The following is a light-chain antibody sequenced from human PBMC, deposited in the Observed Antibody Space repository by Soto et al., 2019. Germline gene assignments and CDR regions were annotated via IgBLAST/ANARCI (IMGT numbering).Light chain of an antibody. J-gene: IGKJ5*01. CDR3: QQSYSTPIT. CDR2: AAS. CDR1: QSISGY. V-gene: IGKV1-39*01. Sequence: DIQMTQSPSSLSASVGDRVTITCRASQSISGYVNWYQQKPGNAPKLLISAASSLQSGVPSRFSGSGSGTDFTLTISSLQPEDFATYYCQQSYSTPITFGQGTRLEIK.